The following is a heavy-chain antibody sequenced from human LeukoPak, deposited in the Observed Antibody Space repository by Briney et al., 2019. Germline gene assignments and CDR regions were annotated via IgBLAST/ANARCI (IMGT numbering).Heavy chain of an antibody. CDR2: IYYSGST. V-gene: IGHV4-30-4*01. Sequence: SETLSLTCTVSGGSISSGDYYWSWIRQPPGKGLEWIGYIYYSGSTYYNPSLKSRVTISVDTSKNQFSLKLSSVTAADTAVYYCAREGVYYDSSGYPSLADAFDIWAKGQWSPSLQ. CDR1: GGSISSGDYY. D-gene: IGHD3-22*01. J-gene: IGHJ3*02. CDR3: AREGVYYDSSGYPSLADAFDI.